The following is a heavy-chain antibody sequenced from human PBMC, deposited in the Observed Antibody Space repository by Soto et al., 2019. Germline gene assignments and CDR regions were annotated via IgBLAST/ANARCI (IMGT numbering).Heavy chain of an antibody. J-gene: IGHJ6*02. CDR3: AKGMDTGMDV. Sequence: EVQLVESGGGLVQPGGSLRLSCAASGFTFSSYDMHWVRQATGKGLEWVSAIGTAGDTYYPGSVKGRFTISRENAKNSLYLQINSMRAGDTSVDYCAKGMDTGMDVWGQGTTFTVSS. CDR2: IGTAGDT. D-gene: IGHD5-18*01. V-gene: IGHV3-13*01. CDR1: GFTFSSYD.